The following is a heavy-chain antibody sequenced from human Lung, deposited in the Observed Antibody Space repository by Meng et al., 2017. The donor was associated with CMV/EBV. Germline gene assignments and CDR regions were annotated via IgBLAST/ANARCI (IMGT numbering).Heavy chain of an antibody. CDR3: AKAPSRFLKLLIQGRG. D-gene: IGHD3-3*01. V-gene: IGHV3-23*01. Sequence: SCEASGFTFNSYPMNWVRRAPGEGLEWVSTISPSGGTTYYADSVKGRFTVSRDNSKNTLYLEMTSVRAEDTAIYYCAKAPSRFLKLLIQGRGWGQGTXVTVSS. CDR1: GFTFNSYP. J-gene: IGHJ4*02. CDR2: ISPSGGTT.